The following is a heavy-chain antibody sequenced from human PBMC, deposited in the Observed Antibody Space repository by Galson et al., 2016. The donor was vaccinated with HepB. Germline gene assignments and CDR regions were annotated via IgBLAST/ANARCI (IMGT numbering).Heavy chain of an antibody. CDR3: ARDSFTIFGVTPNWFDP. CDR2: ISYDGNNI. Sequence: SLRLSCAASGFSFSSYAMHWVRQAPGKGLEWVAVISYDGNNIYNADSVKGRFTISRDNSKNTLYLQMNSLRAEDTAVYYCARDSFTIFGVTPNWFDPWGQGTLVTVSS. V-gene: IGHV3-30*04. CDR1: GFSFSSYA. D-gene: IGHD3-3*01. J-gene: IGHJ5*02.